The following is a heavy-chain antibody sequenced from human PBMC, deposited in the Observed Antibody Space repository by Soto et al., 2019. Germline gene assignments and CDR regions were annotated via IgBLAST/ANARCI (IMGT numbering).Heavy chain of an antibody. J-gene: IGHJ4*02. V-gene: IGHV4-59*01. CDR1: GGSLNSYY. CDR2: VSSTGST. Sequence: PSETLSLTCTVSGGSLNSYYWTWIRQSPGKGLEWIGYVSSTGSTNYNPSLKSRLTMSLDTSTNEFSLSLTSVTAADTAVYYFARPAQSGWYGAFKYWGQETLVTVSS. D-gene: IGHD6-19*01. CDR3: ARPAQSGWYGAFKY.